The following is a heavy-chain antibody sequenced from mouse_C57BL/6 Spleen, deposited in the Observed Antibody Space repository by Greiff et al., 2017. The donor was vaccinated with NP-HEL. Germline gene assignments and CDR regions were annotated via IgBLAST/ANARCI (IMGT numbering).Heavy chain of an antibody. V-gene: IGHV5-12*01. J-gene: IGHJ4*01. D-gene: IGHD1-1*02. Sequence: EVMLVESGGGLVQPGGSLKLSCAASGFTFSDYYMYWVRQTPEKRLEWVAYISNGGGSTYYPDTVKGRFTISRDNAKNTLYLQMGRLKSEDTAMYYCARHGEFGRSYGAMDYWGQGTSVTVSS. CDR1: GFTFSDYY. CDR2: ISNGGGST. CDR3: ARHGEFGRSYGAMDY.